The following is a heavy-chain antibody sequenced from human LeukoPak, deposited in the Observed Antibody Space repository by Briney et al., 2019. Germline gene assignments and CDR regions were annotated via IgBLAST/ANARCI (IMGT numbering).Heavy chain of an antibody. J-gene: IGHJ6*03. CDR2: INPNSGGT. D-gene: IGHD1-20*01. Sequence: ASVKVSCKASGYTFTGYYIHWVRQAPGQGLEWMGWINPNSGGTNYAQKFQGRVTMTRDTFINTAYMELTRLRSDDTAVYYCARVKDMTGTDWEYMDVWGKGTTVTVSS. CDR3: ARVKDMTGTDWEYMDV. CDR1: GYTFTGYY. V-gene: IGHV1-2*02.